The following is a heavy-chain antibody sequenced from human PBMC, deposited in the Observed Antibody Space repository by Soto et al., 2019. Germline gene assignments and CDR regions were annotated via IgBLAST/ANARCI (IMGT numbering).Heavy chain of an antibody. CDR3: ARGVSAGVDY. CDR2: MQPSTGRT. J-gene: IGHJ4*02. Sequence: QVPLVQSGAEVREPGASVKVSCKASGYSFTSLDINWVRQTAGQGLEWMGWMQPSTGRTGYAQKFQGRVTMTRDTSINTAYMELTTLTSDDTAFYYCARGVSAGVDYWGQGTLVPVSS. D-gene: IGHD1-26*01. V-gene: IGHV1-8*01. CDR1: GYSFTSLD.